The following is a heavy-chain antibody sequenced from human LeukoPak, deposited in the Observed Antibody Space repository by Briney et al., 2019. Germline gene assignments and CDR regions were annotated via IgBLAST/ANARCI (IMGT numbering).Heavy chain of an antibody. V-gene: IGHV3-23*01. D-gene: IGHD6-13*01. CDR2: ISDSSRDT. Sequence: GGSLRLSCAAPGFTFSSDAMSWVRQAPGKGLEWVSVISDSSRDTYYADSVKGRFTISRDNSKNTLYLQMNSLRAEDTAVYYCAKDSYSKGDFWGQGVLVTVSS. CDR1: GFTFSSDA. J-gene: IGHJ4*02. CDR3: AKDSYSKGDF.